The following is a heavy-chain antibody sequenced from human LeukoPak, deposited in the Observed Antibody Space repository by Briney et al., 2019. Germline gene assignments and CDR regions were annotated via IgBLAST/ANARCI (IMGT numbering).Heavy chain of an antibody. CDR2: IRSKANSYAT. D-gene: IGHD5-18*01. Sequence: TGRSLRLSCAASGFTFSGSAMHWVRQASGKGLEWVGRIRSKANSYATAYAASVKGRFTISRDDSKNTAYLQMNSLKTEDTAVYYCTRHRNTAMVTGDFDYWGQGTLVTVSS. J-gene: IGHJ4*02. CDR1: GFTFSGSA. V-gene: IGHV3-73*01. CDR3: TRHRNTAMVTGDFDY.